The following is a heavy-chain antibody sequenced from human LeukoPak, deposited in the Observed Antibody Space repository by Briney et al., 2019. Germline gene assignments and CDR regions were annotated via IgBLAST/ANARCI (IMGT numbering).Heavy chain of an antibody. V-gene: IGHV3-30-3*01. J-gene: IGHJ3*02. CDR1: GFTFSSYA. CDR2: ISYDGSNK. Sequence: GGSLRLSCAASGFTFSSYAMHWVRQAPGKGLDWVAVISYDGSNKYYADSVKGRFTISRDNSKNTLYLQMNSLRAEDTAVYYCARDPYSGSDSDAFDIWGQGTMVTVSS. D-gene: IGHD1-26*01. CDR3: ARDPYSGSDSDAFDI.